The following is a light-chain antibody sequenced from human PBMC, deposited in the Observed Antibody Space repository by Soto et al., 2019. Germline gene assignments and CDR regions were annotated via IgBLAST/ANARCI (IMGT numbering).Light chain of an antibody. Sequence: AIRMTQSPSSLSASTGYRFTITCRASQGISSYLAWYQQKPGKAPKLLIYAASSLQSGVPSRFSGSGSGTDFTLTISSLQPEDFATYYCQQANSFPITFGQGTRLEIK. CDR2: AAS. J-gene: IGKJ5*01. CDR3: QQANSFPIT. V-gene: IGKV1-8*01. CDR1: QGISSY.